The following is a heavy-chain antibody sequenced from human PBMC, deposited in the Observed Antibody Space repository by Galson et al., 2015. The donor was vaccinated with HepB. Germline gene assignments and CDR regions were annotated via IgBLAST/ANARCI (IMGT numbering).Heavy chain of an antibody. CDR2: ISLSSTTI. Sequence: SLRLSCAASGFTFSDYYMSWIRQAPGKGLEWVSYISLSSTTIYYADSVKGRFTTSRDNAKNSLYLQMNGLRVEDTAVYYCARAALGWIDPWGQGTLVTVSP. CDR1: GFTFSDYY. D-gene: IGHD6-25*01. V-gene: IGHV3-11*01. J-gene: IGHJ5*02. CDR3: ARAALGWIDP.